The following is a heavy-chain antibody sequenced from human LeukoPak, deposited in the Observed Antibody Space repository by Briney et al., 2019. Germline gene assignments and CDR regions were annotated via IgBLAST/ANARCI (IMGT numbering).Heavy chain of an antibody. CDR1: GFTFSSYG. J-gene: IGHJ4*02. V-gene: IGHV3-30*02. CDR2: IRYDGSYK. Sequence: GGSLRLSCAASGFTFSSYGMHWVRQVPGKGLEWVAFIRYDGSYKYYADSVKGRFTISRDNSKNTLYLQMNSLRAEDTAVYYCAKVHMIRLDWLFTTIDYWGQGTLVTVSS. CDR3: AKVHMIRLDWLFTTIDY. D-gene: IGHD3-9*01.